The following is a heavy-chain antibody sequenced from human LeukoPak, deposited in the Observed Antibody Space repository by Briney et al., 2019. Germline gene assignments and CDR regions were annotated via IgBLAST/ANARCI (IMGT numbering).Heavy chain of an antibody. V-gene: IGHV4-39*01. CDR2: IYYSGST. CDR1: GGSISSSSYY. CDR3: ARHARDWWLLPLDY. Sequence: PSETLSLTCTVSGGSISSSSYYWGWIRQPPGKGLEWIGSIYYSGSTYYNPSLKSRVTISVDTSKNQFSLKLSSVTAADTAVYYSARHARDWWLLPLDYWGQGTLVTVSS. D-gene: IGHD2-15*01. J-gene: IGHJ4*02.